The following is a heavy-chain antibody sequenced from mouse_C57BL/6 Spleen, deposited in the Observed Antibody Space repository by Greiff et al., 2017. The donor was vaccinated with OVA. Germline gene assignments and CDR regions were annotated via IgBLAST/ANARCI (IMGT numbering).Heavy chain of an antibody. Sequence: EVKLVESGPELVKPGASVKISCKASGYSFTDYNLNWVTQSNGKSLEWIGRINPNYGNTSYNQKFKCKATLTVDQSSSTAYMQLNSLTSEDSAVYYGERRYDYDCAMDYWGKGTSVTVAS. CDR1: GYSFTDYN. J-gene: IGHJ4*01. D-gene: IGHD2-4*01. CDR3: ERRYDYDCAMDY. V-gene: IGHV1-39*01. CDR2: INPNYGNT.